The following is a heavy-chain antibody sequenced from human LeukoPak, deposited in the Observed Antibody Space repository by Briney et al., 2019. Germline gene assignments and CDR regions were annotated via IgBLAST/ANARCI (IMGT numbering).Heavy chain of an antibody. CDR1: GGSISSSNYY. CDR2: IYYSGST. CDR3: AREPSGYSSSSGYYYYMDV. V-gene: IGHV4-61*10. Sequence: SETLSLTCSVSGGSISSSNYYWSWIRQPAGKGLEWIGYIYYSGSTNYNPSLKSRVTISIDTSKSQFSLKLSSVTAADTAVYYCAREPSGYSSSSGYYYYMDVWGKGTTVTVSS. J-gene: IGHJ6*03. D-gene: IGHD6-6*01.